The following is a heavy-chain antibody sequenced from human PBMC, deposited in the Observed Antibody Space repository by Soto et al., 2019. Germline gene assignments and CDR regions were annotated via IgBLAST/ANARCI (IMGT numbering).Heavy chain of an antibody. Sequence: QVQLVQSGAEVKKPGSSVRVSCKASGGTFRNYAISWVRQAPGQGLEWIGGIIPIFGAADYAQKFQGRITIIXVDXRXTSYMELRSLRSDDTAVYYCARSDYCGGDCYAFLDYWGQGTLV. J-gene: IGHJ4*02. CDR3: ARSDYCGGDCYAFLDY. D-gene: IGHD2-21*02. V-gene: IGHV1-69*05. CDR1: GGTFRNYA. CDR2: IIPIFGAA.